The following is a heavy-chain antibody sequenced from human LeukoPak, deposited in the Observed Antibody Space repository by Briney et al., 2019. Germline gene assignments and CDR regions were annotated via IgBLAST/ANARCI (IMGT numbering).Heavy chain of an antibody. V-gene: IGHV1-18*01. CDR1: GYTFTSYS. Sequence: GASVKVSCKASGYTFTSYSISWVRQAPGQGLEWMGWISAHNGNTNYAQKFQGRVTMTTDTSTSTAYMDLTSLRSDDTAVYYCARDRYFLNVVFTTDGFDIWGQGTMVTVSS. J-gene: IGHJ3*02. CDR3: ARDRYFLNVVFTTDGFDI. D-gene: IGHD3-22*01. CDR2: ISAHNGNT.